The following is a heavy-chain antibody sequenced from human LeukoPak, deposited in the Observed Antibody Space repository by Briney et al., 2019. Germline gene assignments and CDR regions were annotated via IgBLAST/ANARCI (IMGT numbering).Heavy chain of an antibody. CDR1: GYTFSTFP. D-gene: IGHD3-22*01. CDR3: ARDPNHYYDSSAYYGDY. Sequence: GASVKVSCKASGYTFSTFPINWVRQAPGQGLEWMGWINTNTGNPTYAQGFTGRFVFSLDTSVSTAYLQISSLKAEDTAVYYCARDPNHYYDSSAYYGDYWGQGTLVTVSS. CDR2: INTNTGNP. J-gene: IGHJ4*02. V-gene: IGHV7-4-1*02.